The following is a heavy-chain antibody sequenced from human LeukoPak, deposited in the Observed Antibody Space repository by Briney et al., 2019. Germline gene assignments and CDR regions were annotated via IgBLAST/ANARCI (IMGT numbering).Heavy chain of an antibody. CDR1: GFTFNICA. Sequence: GGSLRLSCVASGFTFNICAMSWVRQAPGKGLEWVASVGSPGETFYADSVRGRFTVSRDNSQDTLYLQMSSLRAEDTALYYCARVEPAAAHHYSYYMDVWGKGTTVTVSS. J-gene: IGHJ6*03. CDR3: ARVEPAAAHHYSYYMDV. D-gene: IGHD2-2*01. CDR2: VGSPGET. V-gene: IGHV3-23*01.